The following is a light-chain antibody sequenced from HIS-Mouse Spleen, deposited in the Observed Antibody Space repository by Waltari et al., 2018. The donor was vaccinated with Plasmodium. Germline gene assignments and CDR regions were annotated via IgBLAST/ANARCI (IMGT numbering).Light chain of an antibody. CDR1: ALQQKY. CDR3: YSTDSSGNHRV. Sequence: SYELPQPPSVSVSPGQTARITRSGDALQQKYAYWYQQKSGQAPVLVIYEDSKRPSGIPERFSGSSSGTMATLTISGAQVEDEADYYCYSTDSSGNHRVFGGGTKLTVL. CDR2: EDS. V-gene: IGLV3-10*01. J-gene: IGLJ3*02.